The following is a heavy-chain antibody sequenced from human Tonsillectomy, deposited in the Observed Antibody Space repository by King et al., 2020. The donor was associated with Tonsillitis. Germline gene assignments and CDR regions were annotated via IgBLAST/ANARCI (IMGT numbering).Heavy chain of an antibody. D-gene: IGHD3-10*01. CDR3: AGDVRRYYTSGERSSYYYMDV. CDR1: GGTISTGGWN. J-gene: IGHJ6*03. V-gene: IGHV4-31*03. Sequence: VQLQESGPGLVKPSQTLSLTCTVSGGTISTGGWNWSWIRPLPGKGLEWIGNVYYSGSTYYNPSLKSRVAMSVDTSKNQFSLKLSSVTAADTAIYYCAGDVRRYYTSGERSSYYYMDVWGKGTTVTVSS. CDR2: VYYSGST.